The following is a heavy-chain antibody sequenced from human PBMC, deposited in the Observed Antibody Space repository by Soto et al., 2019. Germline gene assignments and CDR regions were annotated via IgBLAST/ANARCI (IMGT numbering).Heavy chain of an antibody. D-gene: IGHD2-8*01. J-gene: IGHJ5*02. V-gene: IGHV4-4*02. Sequence: QVQLQESGPGLVKPSGTLSLTCAVSSGSNSTDYWWSWVRQPPGKGLEWIGEVHRSGTTNYIQSLKSRVTMSVDKSGNQVSLELTSVAAADTAVYYCARGVSFRWVSWGQGTLVTVSS. CDR1: SGSNSTDYW. CDR3: ARGVSFRWVS. CDR2: VHRSGTT.